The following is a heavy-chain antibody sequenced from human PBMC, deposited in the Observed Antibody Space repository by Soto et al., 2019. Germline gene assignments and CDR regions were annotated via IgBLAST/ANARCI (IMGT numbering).Heavy chain of an antibody. D-gene: IGHD4-4*01. Sequence: QITVKESGPKLVKPSQTLTLTCAFSGFSLSTSGVGVGWVRQPPGKAPEWLALIYWDDDKRYRPSLKSRLSITKDPSKDQVVFTMTNMDPVDTAKYYCVNQDWNNNNYYFDLWGRGTLVTVSS. CDR3: VNQDWNNNNYYFDL. J-gene: IGHJ2*01. CDR1: GFSLSTSGVG. CDR2: IYWDDDK. V-gene: IGHV2-5*02.